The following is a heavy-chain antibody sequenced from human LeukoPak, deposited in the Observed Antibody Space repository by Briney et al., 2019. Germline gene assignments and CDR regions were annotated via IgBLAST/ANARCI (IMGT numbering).Heavy chain of an antibody. CDR1: GGSISSGGYY. CDR3: ARHGSLYDSSGPYWYFDL. D-gene: IGHD3-22*01. J-gene: IGHJ2*01. Sequence: PSETLSLTCTVSGGSISSGGYYWSWIRQPPGKGLEWIGYIYYSGSTNYNPSLKSRVTISVDTSKNQFSLKLSSVTAADTAVYYCARHGSLYDSSGPYWYFDLWGRGTLVTVSS. CDR2: IYYSGST. V-gene: IGHV4-61*08.